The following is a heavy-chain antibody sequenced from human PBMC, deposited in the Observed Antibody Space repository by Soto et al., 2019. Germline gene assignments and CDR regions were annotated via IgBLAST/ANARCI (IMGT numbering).Heavy chain of an antibody. V-gene: IGHV1-69*08. CDR1: GGPFSNDI. CDR2: IIPLLTTS. J-gene: IGHJ4*02. Sequence: QVQLEQSGAEVKKPGSSVRVSCKASGGPFSNDIITWVRQAPGQGLEWMGRIIPLLTTSTYAQKFQGRLTITADRATGTASMDLKNLTSADTAVYYCARDSPIGSTFSGYDAMDYWGQGTRITVSS. CDR3: ARDSPIGSTFSGYDAMDY. D-gene: IGHD5-12*01.